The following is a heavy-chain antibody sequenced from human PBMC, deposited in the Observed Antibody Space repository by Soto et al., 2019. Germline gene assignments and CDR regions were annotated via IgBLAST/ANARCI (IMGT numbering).Heavy chain of an antibody. D-gene: IGHD3-10*01. Sequence: PSETLSLTCTVSGGSVSSGSYYWSWIRQPPGKGLEWIGYIYYSGSTNYNPSLKSRVTISVDTSKNQFSLKLSSVTAADTAVYYCARDLRTLLWFGEWVDCFDPWGQGTLVTVSS. CDR2: IYYSGST. J-gene: IGHJ5*02. V-gene: IGHV4-61*01. CDR3: ARDLRTLLWFGEWVDCFDP. CDR1: GGSVSSGSYY.